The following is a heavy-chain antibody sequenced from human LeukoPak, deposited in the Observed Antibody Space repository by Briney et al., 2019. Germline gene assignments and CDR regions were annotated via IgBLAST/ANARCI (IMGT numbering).Heavy chain of an antibody. V-gene: IGHV4-39*01. Sequence: SETLSLTCTVSGGSISSYYWGWIRQPPGKGLEWIGSIYHSGSTYYNPSLKSRVTISIDTSKNQFSLRLSSVTAADTALYYCATVGGYCSGGSCRNLAYGMDVWGQGTTVTVSS. J-gene: IGHJ6*02. D-gene: IGHD2-15*01. CDR3: ATVGGYCSGGSCRNLAYGMDV. CDR2: IYHSGST. CDR1: GGSISSYY.